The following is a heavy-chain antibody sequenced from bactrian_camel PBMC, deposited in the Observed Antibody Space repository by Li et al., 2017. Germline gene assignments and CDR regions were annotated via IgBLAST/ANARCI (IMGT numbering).Heavy chain of an antibody. Sequence: QVQLVESGGGSVQAGGSLKLSCAVSGNSYSGYCMGWFRVGVGKEREEVATIDVYGSVRYAESVKGRFTLSRDSAKNTLELQMSSLEPEDTAMYYCAAKRPMCGRTAYLSGDPPGADFDYWGQGTQVTVS. V-gene: IGHV3-3*01. CDR2: IDVYGSVR. CDR3: AAKRPMCGRTAYLSGDPPGADFDY. J-gene: IGHJ6*01. CDR1: GNSYSGYC. D-gene: IGHD3*01.